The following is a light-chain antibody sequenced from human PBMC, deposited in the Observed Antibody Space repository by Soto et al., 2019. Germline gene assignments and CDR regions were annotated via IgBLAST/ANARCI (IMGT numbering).Light chain of an antibody. CDR1: QSVSSY. CDR2: RTS. CDR3: QQYNNWPPA. V-gene: IGKV3-15*01. J-gene: IGKJ5*01. Sequence: EIVMTQSPATLSVSPGERATLSCRASQSVSSYLAWYQQKPGQAPRLLMFRTSSRATGFPARFSGSGSGTEFNLTISSLQSEDFGVYYCQQYNNWPPAFGQGTRLEIK.